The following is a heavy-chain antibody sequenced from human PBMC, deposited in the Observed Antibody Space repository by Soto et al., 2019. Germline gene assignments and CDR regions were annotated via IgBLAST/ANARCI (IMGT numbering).Heavy chain of an antibody. CDR3: ARELYNWNGPVDPDAFDI. D-gene: IGHD1-20*01. J-gene: IGHJ3*02. Sequence: SVKVSCKASGGTFSSYAIGWVRQAPGQGLEWMGGIIPIFGTANYAQKFQGRVTITADESTSTAYMELSSLRSEDTAVYYCARELYNWNGPVDPDAFDIWGQGTMVTVSS. V-gene: IGHV1-69*13. CDR1: GGTFSSYA. CDR2: IIPIFGTA.